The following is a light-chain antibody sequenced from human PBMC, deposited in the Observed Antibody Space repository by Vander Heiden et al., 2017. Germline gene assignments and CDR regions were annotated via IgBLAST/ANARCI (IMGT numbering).Light chain of an antibody. CDR2: AAS. CDR3: QQLNRYPPFT. Sequence: IQLTQSPSSLSASVGDRVTITCRASRGISSYLAWYQQKPGKAPKLLIYAASTLQSGVPSRFSGSGSGTDFTLTISSLQPEDFATYYCQQLNRYPPFTFGPGTKVDIK. V-gene: IGKV1-9*01. J-gene: IGKJ3*01. CDR1: RGISSY.